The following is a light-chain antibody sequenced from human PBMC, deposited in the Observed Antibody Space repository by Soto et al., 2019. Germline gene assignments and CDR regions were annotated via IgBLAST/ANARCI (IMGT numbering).Light chain of an antibody. CDR2: GNT. CDR1: SSNIGAGYD. V-gene: IGLV1-40*01. CDR3: SSYTSSSPRYV. J-gene: IGLJ1*01. Sequence: QSVLTQPPSVSGAPGQRVTISCTGSSSNIGAGYDVHWYQQLPGTAPKLLIYGNTNRPSGVPDRFSGSKSGPSASLAITGLQAEDEADYYCSSYTSSSPRYVFGTGTKVTVL.